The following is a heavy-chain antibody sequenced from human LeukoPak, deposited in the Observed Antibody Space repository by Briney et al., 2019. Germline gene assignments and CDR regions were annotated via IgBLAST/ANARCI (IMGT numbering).Heavy chain of an antibody. D-gene: IGHD1/OR15-1a*01. CDR3: AKDQNSRLSQWFDP. Sequence: GGSLRLSCAASGFTFSSYAMSWVRQAPGKGLEWVSAISGSGGSTYYADSVRGRFTTSRDNSMNTLHLQMNSLRAEDTAVYYCAKDQNSRLSQWFDPWGQGTLVTVSS. CDR2: ISGSGGST. V-gene: IGHV3-23*01. CDR1: GFTFSSYA. J-gene: IGHJ5*02.